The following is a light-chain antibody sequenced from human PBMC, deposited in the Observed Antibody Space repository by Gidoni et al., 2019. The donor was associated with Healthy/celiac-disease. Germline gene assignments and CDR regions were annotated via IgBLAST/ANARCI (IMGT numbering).Light chain of an antibody. J-gene: IGKJ4*01. CDR2: KAS. V-gene: IGKV1-5*03. CDR3: QQHNSYSLT. CDR1: QSISSW. Sequence: DLNLTQSPATLSASVGDRVTITCRASQSISSWLAWYQQKPGKAPKLLIYKASSLESGVPSRFSGSGSGTEFTLTISSLQPDDFATYYCQQHNSYSLTFGGGTKVEIK.